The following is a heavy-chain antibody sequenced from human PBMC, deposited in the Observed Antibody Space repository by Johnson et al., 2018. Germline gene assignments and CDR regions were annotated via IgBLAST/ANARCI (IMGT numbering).Heavy chain of an antibody. CDR1: GYTFTSYD. V-gene: IGHV1-8*01. CDR3: ARGGNFDWLLHDYCYMDV. D-gene: IGHD3-9*01. CDR2: MNPNSGNT. J-gene: IGHJ6*03. Sequence: VQLVQSGAEVKKPGASVKVSCKASGYTFTSYDINWVRQATGQGLEWMGWMNPNSGNTGYAQKFQGRVTMTRNTSISTADMELSSLRSEDTAVYYCARGGNFDWLLHDYCYMDVWGKGTTVTVSS.